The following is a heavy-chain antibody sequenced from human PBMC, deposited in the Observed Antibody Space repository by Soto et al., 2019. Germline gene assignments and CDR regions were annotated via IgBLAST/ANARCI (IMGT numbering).Heavy chain of an antibody. D-gene: IGHD3-22*01. CDR2: IRSKANSYAT. J-gene: IGHJ3*02. Sequence: GGSLRLSCAASGFTFSGSAMHWVRQASGKGLEWVGRIRSKANSYATAYAASVKGRFTISRDDSKNTAYLQMNSLKTEDTAVYYCTRAGRDDSSGYFPDAFDIWGQGTMVTVS. CDR3: TRAGRDDSSGYFPDAFDI. V-gene: IGHV3-73*01. CDR1: GFTFSGSA.